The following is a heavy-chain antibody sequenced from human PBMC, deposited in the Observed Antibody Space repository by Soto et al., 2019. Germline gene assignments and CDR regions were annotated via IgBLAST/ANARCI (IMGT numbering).Heavy chain of an antibody. Sequence: QVQLVQSGAEVTKPGASVKVSCKASGYTLDRYDINWVRQATGQGLEWIGWMNPGSGDTGYAQNFQDRVTMTRNISXXTXXXXLXXXXFXXXXXXXXXXXXXLRXWGQGTPVTVSS. CDR3: XXXXXLRX. J-gene: IGHJ4*02. CDR2: MNPGSGDT. V-gene: IGHV1-8*01. CDR1: GYTLDRYD.